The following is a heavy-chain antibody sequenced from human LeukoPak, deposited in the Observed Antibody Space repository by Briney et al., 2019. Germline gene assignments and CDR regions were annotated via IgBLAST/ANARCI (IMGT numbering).Heavy chain of an antibody. CDR2: FNPNSGGT. V-gene: IGHV1-2*04. D-gene: IGHD3-10*01. CDR3: ARVNWAFGLDY. CDR1: GYTFTGYY. J-gene: IGHJ4*02. Sequence: ASVKVSCKASGYTFTGYYMHWVRQAPGQGLEWMGWFNPNSGGTNYAQKFQGWVTMTRDTSISTAYMELSRLRSDDTVVYYCARVNWAFGLDYWGQGTLVTVSS.